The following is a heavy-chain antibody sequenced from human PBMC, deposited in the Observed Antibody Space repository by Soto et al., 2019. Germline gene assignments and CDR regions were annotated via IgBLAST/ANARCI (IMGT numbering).Heavy chain of an antibody. V-gene: IGHV3-23*01. Sequence: EVQLLQSGGGLVQPGGSLRLSCTASGFIYSIYAMAWVRQAPGKGLEWVSAISGSGGETYYADSVKGRFTISRDNSTNTVYLQMPNLRAEDTAVYYCAKEIAVAVATPPEYWGQGTLVTVSS. D-gene: IGHD5-12*01. CDR2: ISGSGGET. CDR3: AKEIAVAVATPPEY. CDR1: GFIYSIYA. J-gene: IGHJ4*02.